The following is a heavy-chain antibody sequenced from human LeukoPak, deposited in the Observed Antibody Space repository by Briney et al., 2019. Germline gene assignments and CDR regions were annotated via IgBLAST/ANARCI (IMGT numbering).Heavy chain of an antibody. CDR1: GGSFSVYY. CDR2: INHSVST. Sequence: SETRSLTCAVYGGSFSVYYWSWIRQPPGKVLEWIGEINHSVSTNYNPSLKSRVPISLDTPKNQFSRKLSSLTAPYTAVYYCARGQTFYGMDVWGKGTTVTVSS. J-gene: IGHJ6*01. V-gene: IGHV4-34*01. CDR3: ARGQTFYGMDV.